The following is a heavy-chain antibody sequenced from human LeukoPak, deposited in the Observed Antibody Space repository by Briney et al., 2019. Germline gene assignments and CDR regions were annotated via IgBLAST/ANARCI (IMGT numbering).Heavy chain of an antibody. CDR2: IRYDGSNK. D-gene: IGHD5-18*01. Sequence: PGGSLRLSCAASGFTFSSYGMHWVRQAPGKGLEWVAFIRYDGSNKYYADSVKGRFTISRDNAKNSLYLQMNTLRAEDTAVYYCARVLTGGGYNHGYQVYWGQGTLVTVSS. CDR3: ARVLTGGGYNHGYQVY. CDR1: GFTFSSYG. V-gene: IGHV3-30*02. J-gene: IGHJ4*02.